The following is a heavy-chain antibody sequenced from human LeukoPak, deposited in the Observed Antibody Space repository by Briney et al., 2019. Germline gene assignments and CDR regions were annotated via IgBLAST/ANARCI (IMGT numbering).Heavy chain of an antibody. Sequence: GGSLRLSCAASGFTFSNYEMNWVRQAPGKGLEWVAVISYDGSNKYYADSVKGRFTISRDNSKNTLYLQMNSLRAEDTAVYYCAKDSQFCGGDCYYYYYYGMDVWGQGTTVTVSS. CDR1: GFTFSNYE. J-gene: IGHJ6*02. CDR3: AKDSQFCGGDCYYYYYYGMDV. D-gene: IGHD2-21*02. CDR2: ISYDGSNK. V-gene: IGHV3-30*18.